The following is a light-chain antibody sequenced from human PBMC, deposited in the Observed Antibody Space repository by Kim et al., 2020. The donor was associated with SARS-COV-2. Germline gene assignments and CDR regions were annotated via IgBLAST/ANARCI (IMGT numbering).Light chain of an antibody. Sequence: ASVGDRVTITCRTSQSISSHLNWYHQKPGRAPKLLIYAASTLQGGVPSRFSGSGSETDFTLTISSLQPEDFGTYFCQQSYITPFTFGPGTNVDIK. CDR2: AAS. J-gene: IGKJ3*01. CDR3: QQSYITPFT. CDR1: QSISSH. V-gene: IGKV1-39*01.